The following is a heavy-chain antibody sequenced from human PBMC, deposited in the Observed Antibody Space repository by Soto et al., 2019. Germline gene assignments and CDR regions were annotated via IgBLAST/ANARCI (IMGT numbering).Heavy chain of an antibody. J-gene: IGHJ4*02. D-gene: IGHD5-12*01. CDR1: GFAIRSYG. Sequence: RLSCAASGFAIRSYGMHWVRQAPGKGLEWVAVIWYDGGKEYYADSVKGRSTISRDNSKNTVSLQMNSLTAEDTAFYHCARDYSGLNGGIPYWGQGTRVTVS. V-gene: IGHV3-33*01. CDR2: IWYDGGKE. CDR3: ARDYSGLNGGIPY.